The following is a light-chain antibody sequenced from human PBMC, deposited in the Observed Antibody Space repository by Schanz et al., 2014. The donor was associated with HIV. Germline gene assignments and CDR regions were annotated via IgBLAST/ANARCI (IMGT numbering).Light chain of an antibody. CDR1: QSLGGSQ. V-gene: IGKV3D-20*02. Sequence: EIVLTQSPGTLSLSPGERATLSCRASQSLGGSQLAWYQHKPGQAPRLLIYGISIRATGIPARFSGSGSGTDFTLTISSLEPEDFAVYYCQQRINWPFTFGQGTRLEIK. J-gene: IGKJ5*01. CDR3: QQRINWPFT. CDR2: GIS.